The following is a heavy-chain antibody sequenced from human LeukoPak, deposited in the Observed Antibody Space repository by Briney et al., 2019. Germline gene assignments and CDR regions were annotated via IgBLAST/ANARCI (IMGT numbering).Heavy chain of an antibody. J-gene: IGHJ4*02. CDR1: GGSISTYY. CDR3: ARHSSGWYPVFDY. D-gene: IGHD6-19*01. V-gene: IGHV4-59*08. Sequence: SETLSLTCSVSGGSISTYYWSWIRQPPGKGLEWIGYIYYSGSTNYNPSLKSRVTISVDTSKSQFSLKLSSVTAADTAVYYCARHSSGWYPVFDYWGQGTLVTVSS. CDR2: IYYSGST.